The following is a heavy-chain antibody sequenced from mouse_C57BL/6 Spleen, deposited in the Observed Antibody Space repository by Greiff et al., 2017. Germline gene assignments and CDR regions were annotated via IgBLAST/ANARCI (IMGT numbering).Heavy chain of an antibody. J-gene: IGHJ1*03. CDR3: ARSYYGSSYEYCDV. CDR1: GYTFTSYW. CDR2: IHPTSGST. Sequence: QVQLQQPGAELVKPGASVKLPCKASGYTFTSYWMHWVKQRPGQGLEWIGMIHPTSGSTNYNEKFKSKATLTVDKSSSTAYMQLSSLTSEDSAVYYCARSYYGSSYEYCDVWGTGTTVTVAS. V-gene: IGHV1-64*01. D-gene: IGHD1-1*01.